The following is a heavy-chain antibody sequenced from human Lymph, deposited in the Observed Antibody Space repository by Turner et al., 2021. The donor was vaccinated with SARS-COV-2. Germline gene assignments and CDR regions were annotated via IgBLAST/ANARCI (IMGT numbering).Heavy chain of an antibody. J-gene: IGHJ4*02. CDR1: GFTFSTYS. D-gene: IGHD4-17*01. CDR3: ARDIPTTADYFDC. Sequence: EVQLVESGGGLVKPGGSLRLSCAASGFTFSTYSMNWVRQAPRKGLEWISSISSTSSYIYYADSVKGRFTISRDDAKNSLFLQMNSLRAEDTAVYYCARDIPTTADYFDCWGQGTLVTVSS. V-gene: IGHV3-21*01. CDR2: ISSTSSYI.